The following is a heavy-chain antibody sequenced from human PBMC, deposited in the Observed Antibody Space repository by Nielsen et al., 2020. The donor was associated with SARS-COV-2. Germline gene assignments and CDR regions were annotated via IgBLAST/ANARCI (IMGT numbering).Heavy chain of an antibody. J-gene: IGHJ4*02. Sequence: ASVKVSCKASGYTFTGYGISWVRQAPGQGLEWMGWISAYNGNTNYAQKLQGRVTMTTDTSTSTAYMELRSLRSDDTAVYYCARDLGSLLYYYGSGSYSHNDYWGQGTLVTVSS. CDR1: GYTFTGYG. V-gene: IGHV1-18*04. D-gene: IGHD3-10*01. CDR2: ISAYNGNT. CDR3: ARDLGSLLYYYGSGSYSHNDY.